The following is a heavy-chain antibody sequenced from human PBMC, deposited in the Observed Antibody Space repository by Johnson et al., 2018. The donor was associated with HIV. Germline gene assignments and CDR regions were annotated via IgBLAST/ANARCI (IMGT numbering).Heavy chain of an antibody. CDR3: ARSDSGYDAFDI. V-gene: IGHV3-33*01. CDR2: IWYDASNK. Sequence: QVQLVESGGGVVQPGRSLRLSCAASGFTFSSYGMHWVRQAPGKGLEWVAVIWYDASNKYYADYVKGRFTISRDNSKNTLHLQMNNVRAEDTAIYYGARSDSGYDAFDIWGQGTIVTISS. CDR1: GFTFSSYG. J-gene: IGHJ3*02. D-gene: IGHD5-12*01.